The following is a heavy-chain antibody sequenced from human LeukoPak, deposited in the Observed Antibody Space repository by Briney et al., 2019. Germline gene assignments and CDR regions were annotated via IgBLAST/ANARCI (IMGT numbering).Heavy chain of an antibody. J-gene: IGHJ4*02. CDR1: GFTFSTYW. V-gene: IGHV3-7*04. CDR3: ARGHGSN. Sequence: GSLRLSCAASGFTFSTYWMGWVRQVPGKGLEWVANTKQDGTESQYVDTVKGRFTISRDNTKNSLSLQMNSLTTEDTAVYYCARGHGSNWGQGVLVAVSS. CDR2: TKQDGTES.